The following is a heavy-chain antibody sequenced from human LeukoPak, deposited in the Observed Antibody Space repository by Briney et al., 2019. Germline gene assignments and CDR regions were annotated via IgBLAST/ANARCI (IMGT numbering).Heavy chain of an antibody. J-gene: IGHJ4*02. Sequence: GESLQISCKNSGYGFTNYWIGWVRQMPGKGLEWMGIIYPGDSDTLYSPSIQGQVTISADKSISTVYLQWTSLKASDTAMYYCVRLRDFDYWGRGTLVTVSS. V-gene: IGHV5-51*01. CDR3: VRLRDFDY. CDR2: IYPGDSDT. CDR1: GYGFTNYW. D-gene: IGHD3-10*01.